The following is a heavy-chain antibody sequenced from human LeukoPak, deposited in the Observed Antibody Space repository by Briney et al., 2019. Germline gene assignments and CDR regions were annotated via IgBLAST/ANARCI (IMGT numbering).Heavy chain of an antibody. Sequence: ASVKVSCKASGYTFTSYYMHWVRQAPRQGLEWMGIINPSGGSTSYAQKFQGRVTMTRDTSTSTVYMELSSLRSEDTAVYYCARGQYYYDSSGPLALWGQGTLVTVSS. J-gene: IGHJ5*02. CDR2: INPSGGST. D-gene: IGHD3-22*01. CDR3: ARGQYYYDSSGPLAL. CDR1: GYTFTSYY. V-gene: IGHV1-46*01.